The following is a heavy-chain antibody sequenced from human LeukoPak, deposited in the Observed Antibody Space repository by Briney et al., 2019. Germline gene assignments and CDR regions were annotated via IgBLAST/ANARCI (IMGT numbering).Heavy chain of an antibody. CDR3: ARERGLGFGQESAFDI. J-gene: IGHJ3*02. D-gene: IGHD3-10*01. Sequence: ASVKVSCKASGYTFTGYYMHWVRQAPGQGLGWMGWINPNSGGTNYAQKFQGRVTMTRDTSISTAYMELSRLRSDDTAVHYCARERGLGFGQESAFDIWGQGTMVTVSS. CDR1: GYTFTGYY. V-gene: IGHV1-2*02. CDR2: INPNSGGT.